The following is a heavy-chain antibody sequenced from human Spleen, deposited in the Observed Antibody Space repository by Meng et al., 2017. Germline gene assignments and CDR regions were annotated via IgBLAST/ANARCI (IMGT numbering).Heavy chain of an antibody. CDR2: IKHSEST. V-gene: IGHV4-34*02. Sequence: QVQLQLVGAGLLNPSETLSLTCAVYGGSFSGYYGSWSRQPPGKGLGRIGKIKHSESTNYNPSLKSRVTISVDTSKNQFSLNLSSVTAADTAVYYCARSPQQQLVRGLVYFHYWGQGTLVTVSS. J-gene: IGHJ4*02. D-gene: IGHD6-13*01. CDR1: GGSFSGYY. CDR3: ARSPQQQLVRGLVYFHY.